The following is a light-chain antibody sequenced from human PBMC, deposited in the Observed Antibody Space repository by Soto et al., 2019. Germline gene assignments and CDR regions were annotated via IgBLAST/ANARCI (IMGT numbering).Light chain of an antibody. J-gene: IGLJ3*02. CDR1: SNDVGLYNY. Sequence: QSVLTQPPSASGSPGQSVTISCTGTSNDVGLYNYVSWYQQNPGKAPKLMIYEVSKRPSGVPNRFSGSKSGNTASLTVSGLQHEDEAHYYCSSYAGSNNWVFGGGTKLTVL. V-gene: IGLV2-8*01. CDR3: SSYAGSNNWV. CDR2: EVS.